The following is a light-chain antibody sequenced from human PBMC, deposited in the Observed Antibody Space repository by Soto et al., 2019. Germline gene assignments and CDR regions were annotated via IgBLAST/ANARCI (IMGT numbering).Light chain of an antibody. CDR2: AAS. CDR3: QHYNSYSEA. V-gene: IGKV1-17*01. CDR1: QGIRKD. Sequence: DIQMTQSPSSLSASAGDRVTTTCRASQGIRKDLGWYQQKPGKAPKRLIYAASSLQSGVPSRFSGSGSGTEFTLTISSLQPDDFATYYCQHYNSYSEAFGQGTKVDIK. J-gene: IGKJ1*01.